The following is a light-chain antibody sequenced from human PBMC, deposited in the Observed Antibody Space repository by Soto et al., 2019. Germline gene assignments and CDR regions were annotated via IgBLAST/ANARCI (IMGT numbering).Light chain of an antibody. CDR1: QSVSSTY. CDR2: GAS. Sequence: EIVLTQSPGTLSLSPGERATLSCRASQSVSSTYLAWYQHKRGQAPRLLIYGASSKASGIPDRFSGSGSGTDFTLSISRLEPEDFAVYYCQQYGSSPRSFGQGTKVEVK. J-gene: IGKJ1*01. V-gene: IGKV3-20*01. CDR3: QQYGSSPRS.